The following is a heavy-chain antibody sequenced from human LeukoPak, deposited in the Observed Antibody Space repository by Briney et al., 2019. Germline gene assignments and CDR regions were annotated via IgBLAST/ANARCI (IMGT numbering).Heavy chain of an antibody. CDR3: ARDFRFDP. CDR1: GYTFTGYG. V-gene: IGHV1-46*01. CDR2: INPSGGST. J-gene: IGHJ5*02. Sequence: ASVKVSCRASGYTFTGYGISWVRQAPGQGLEWMGIINPSGGSTSYAQKFQGRVTMTRDTSTSTVYMELSSLRSEDTAVYYCARDFRFDPWGQGTLVTVSS.